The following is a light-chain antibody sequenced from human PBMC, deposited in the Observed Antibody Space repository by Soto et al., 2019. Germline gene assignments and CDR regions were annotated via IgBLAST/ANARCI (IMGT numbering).Light chain of an antibody. CDR2: GAS. V-gene: IGKV3-20*01. Sequence: EIVLTQSPGTLSLSPGERATLSCRASQSVSTTYLAWSQQKPGQSPRLLIYGASSRATGTPDRFSGSGSGTDFTLTINRLEPEDFAVDYCQQYGSSPYTFGQGTNLEIK. J-gene: IGKJ2*01. CDR3: QQYGSSPYT. CDR1: QSVSTTY.